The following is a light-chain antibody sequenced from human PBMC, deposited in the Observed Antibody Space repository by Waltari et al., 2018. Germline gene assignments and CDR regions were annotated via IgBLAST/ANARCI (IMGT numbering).Light chain of an antibody. V-gene: IGLV3-10*01. J-gene: IGLJ2*01. CDR1: ALPTQY. CDR2: ADN. Sequence: SYELTQPPSVSVSPGQTARITCSGDALPTQYGYWYQQKSGQAPVLVIYADNKRRSGIPERFSGSSSGTMVTLTISGAQVEDEGDYYCYSTDRTGKQRVFGGGTKLTVL. CDR3: YSTDRTGKQRV.